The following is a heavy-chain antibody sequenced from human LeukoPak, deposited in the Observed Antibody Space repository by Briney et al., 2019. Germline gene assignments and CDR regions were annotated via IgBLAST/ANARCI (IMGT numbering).Heavy chain of an antibody. CDR2: IYYSGST. D-gene: IGHD3-10*01. V-gene: IGHV4-39*07. J-gene: IGHJ3*02. CDR3: ARLRDFGGPLPRAFDI. CDR1: GGSISSSSYY. Sequence: PSETLSLTCTVSGGSISSSSYYWGWIRQPPGKGLEWIGSIYYSGSTYYNPSLKSRVTISVDTSKNQFSLKLSSVTAADTAVYYCARLRDFGGPLPRAFDIWGQGTMVTVSS.